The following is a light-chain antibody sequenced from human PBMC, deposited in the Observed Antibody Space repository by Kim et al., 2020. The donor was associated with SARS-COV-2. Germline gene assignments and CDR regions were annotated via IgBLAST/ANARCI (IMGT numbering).Light chain of an antibody. CDR2: AAS. CDR3: QQSYSTPF. J-gene: IGKJ2*01. V-gene: IGKV1-39*01. CDR1: QSISSY. Sequence: RSASVGDRVNIPCRASQSISSYLNWYQQKPGKAPELLIYAASSLQSGVPSRFSGSGSGTDFTLTISSLQPEDFATYYCQQSYSTPFFGQGTKLEI.